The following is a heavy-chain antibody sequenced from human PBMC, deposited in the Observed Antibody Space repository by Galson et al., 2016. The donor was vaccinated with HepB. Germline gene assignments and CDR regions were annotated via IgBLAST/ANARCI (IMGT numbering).Heavy chain of an antibody. CDR1: GGSIISTKYY. Sequence: SETLSLTCTVSGGSIISTKYYWGWIRQSPGKGLEWIATIYYSGNSYYNPSLQRRVAISLDTSKNQFSLGLTSVTAAVTAVYFCARRVSDRWYESFEGYFDLWGRGNLVTVSS. J-gene: IGHJ2*01. V-gene: IGHV4-39*01. CDR3: ARRVSDRWYESFEGYFDL. D-gene: IGHD4-23*01. CDR2: IYYSGNS.